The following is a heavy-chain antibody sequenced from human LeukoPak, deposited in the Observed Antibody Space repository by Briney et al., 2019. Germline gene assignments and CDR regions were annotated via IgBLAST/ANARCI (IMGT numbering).Heavy chain of an antibody. CDR3: ARGGFLGYCSGTSCPPNWFDP. CDR2: ISAYNGNT. CDR1: GYTFTSYG. J-gene: IGHJ5*02. D-gene: IGHD2-2*01. Sequence: ASVKVSCKASGYTFTSYGISWVRQAPGQGLEWMGWISAYNGNTNYAQKLQGRVTMTTDTSTSTAYMELRSLRSDDTAVYYCARGGFLGYCSGTSCPPNWFDPWGQGTLVTVSS. V-gene: IGHV1-18*01.